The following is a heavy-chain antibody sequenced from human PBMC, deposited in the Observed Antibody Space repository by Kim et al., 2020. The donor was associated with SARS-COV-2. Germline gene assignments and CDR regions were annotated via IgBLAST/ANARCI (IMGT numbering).Heavy chain of an antibody. D-gene: IGHD3-9*01. V-gene: IGHV3-11*01. Sequence: GGSLRLSCAASGFTFSDYYMSWIRQAPGKGLEWVSYISSSGSTIYYADSVKGRFTISRDNAKNSLYLQMNSLRAEDTAVYYCAKTYYDILTGYVGDACDLGGQVTMFTASS. CDR1: GFTFSDYY. CDR3: AKTYYDILTGYVGDACDL. CDR2: ISSSGSTI. J-gene: IGHJ3*01.